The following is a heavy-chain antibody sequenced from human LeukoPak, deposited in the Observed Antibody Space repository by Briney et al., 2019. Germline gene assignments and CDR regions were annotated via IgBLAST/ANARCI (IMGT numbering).Heavy chain of an antibody. D-gene: IGHD2-15*01. V-gene: IGHV3-30*18. Sequence: GGSLRLSCAASGFIFSSYGMHWVRQAPGKGLEWVAVLSSDGSNKYYTDSVRGRFTISRDNSKDTLYLQMNSLRVEDTALYYCAKGGEICSGGSCSPGYWGQGTLVTVSS. J-gene: IGHJ4*02. CDR3: AKGGEICSGGSCSPGY. CDR2: LSSDGSNK. CDR1: GFIFSSYG.